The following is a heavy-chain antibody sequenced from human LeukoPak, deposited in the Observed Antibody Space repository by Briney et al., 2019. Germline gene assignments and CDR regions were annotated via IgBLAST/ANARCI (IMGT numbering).Heavy chain of an antibody. CDR3: ARDSYYDILTGYSHFDY. D-gene: IGHD3-9*01. J-gene: IGHJ4*02. CDR1: GFTFSSYE. CDR2: TSSSGSTI. V-gene: IGHV3-48*03. Sequence: PGGSLRLSCAASGFTFSSYEMNWVRQAPGKGLEWVSYTSSSGSTIYYADSVKGRFTISRDNAKNSLYLQMNSLRAEDTAVYYCARDSYYDILTGYSHFDYWGQGTLVTVSS.